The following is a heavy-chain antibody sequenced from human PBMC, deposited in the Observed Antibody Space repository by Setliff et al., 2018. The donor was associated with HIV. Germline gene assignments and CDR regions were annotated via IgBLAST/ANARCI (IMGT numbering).Heavy chain of an antibody. J-gene: IGHJ4*02. CDR1: GYSIRSGYY. CDR2: IYHSRST. CDR3: ARHESGRSSSWSNFDY. Sequence: SETLSLTCAVSGYSIRSGYYWGWIRQPPGKGLEWIGSIYHSRSTYYNPSLKSRVSISVDTSKNQFSLKLSSVTAADTAVYYCARHESGRSSSWSNFDYWGQGTLVTVSS. D-gene: IGHD6-13*01. V-gene: IGHV4-38-2*01.